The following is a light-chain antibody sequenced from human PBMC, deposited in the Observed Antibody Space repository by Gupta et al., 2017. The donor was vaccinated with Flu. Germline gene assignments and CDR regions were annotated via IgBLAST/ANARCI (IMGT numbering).Light chain of an antibody. V-gene: IGKV3-11*01. Sequence: ERATLSCRASQSVSSYLAWYQQKPGQAPRLLIYEASNRATGIPARFSGSGSGTDFTLTISSLEPEDFAVYYCQQRSNWPPGTFGGGTKVEIK. J-gene: IGKJ4*01. CDR1: QSVSSY. CDR3: QQRSNWPPGT. CDR2: EAS.